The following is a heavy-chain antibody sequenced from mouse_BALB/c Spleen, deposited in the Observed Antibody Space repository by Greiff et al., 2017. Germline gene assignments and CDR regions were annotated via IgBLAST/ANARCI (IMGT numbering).Heavy chain of an antibody. CDR2: INPSNGGT. CDR3: TRSGYGYDYAMDY. D-gene: IGHD1-2*01. Sequence: VKLMESGAELVKPGASVKLSCKASGYTFTSYYMYWVKQRPGQGLEWIGEINPSNGGTNFNEKFKSKATLTVDKSSSTAYMQLSSLTSEDSAVYYCTRSGYGYDYAMDYWGQGTSVTVSS. J-gene: IGHJ4*01. V-gene: IGHV1S81*02. CDR1: GYTFTSYY.